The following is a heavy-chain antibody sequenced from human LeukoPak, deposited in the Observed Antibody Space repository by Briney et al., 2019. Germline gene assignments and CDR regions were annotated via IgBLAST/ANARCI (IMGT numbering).Heavy chain of an antibody. CDR1: GDSISSSSYY. J-gene: IGHJ3*01. CDR3: ARRTVGATQTAAFDV. D-gene: IGHD1-26*01. CDR2: IYYSGST. Sequence: SEPLSLTGTVSGDSISSSSYYWGWIRQPPGKGLECIDRIYYSGSTYYIPSLKSRVTISVDTSKNQFSLKLSSVTAADTAVYYCARRTVGATQTAAFDVRGQGTMVTVSS. V-gene: IGHV4-39*01.